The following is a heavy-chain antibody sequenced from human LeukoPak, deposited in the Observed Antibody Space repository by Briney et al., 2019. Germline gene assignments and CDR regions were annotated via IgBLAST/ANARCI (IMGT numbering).Heavy chain of an antibody. D-gene: IGHD3-3*01. V-gene: IGHV4-4*09. CDR1: GGSISSYY. CDR3: ARHKGDFWSGYLNWFDP. Sequence: SETLSLTCTVSGGSISSYYWSWIRQPPGKGLEWIAYIYISGSTNYNPSLKSRVTISVDTSKNQFSLKLSSVTAADTAVYYCARHKGDFWSGYLNWFDPWGQGTLVTVSS. J-gene: IGHJ5*02. CDR2: IYISGST.